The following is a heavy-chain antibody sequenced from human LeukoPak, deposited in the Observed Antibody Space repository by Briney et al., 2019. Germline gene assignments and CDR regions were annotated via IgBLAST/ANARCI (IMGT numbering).Heavy chain of an antibody. V-gene: IGHV3-7*01. CDR1: GFAFSSYW. D-gene: IGHD3-10*02. CDR2: IKQDGSEK. J-gene: IGHJ6*04. Sequence: GGSLRLSCAASGFAFSSYWMSWVRQAPGKGLEWVANIKQDGSEKYYVDSVKGRFTISRDNAKNSLYLQMNSLRAGDTAVYYCAELGITMIGGVWGKGTTVTISS. CDR3: AELGITMIGGV.